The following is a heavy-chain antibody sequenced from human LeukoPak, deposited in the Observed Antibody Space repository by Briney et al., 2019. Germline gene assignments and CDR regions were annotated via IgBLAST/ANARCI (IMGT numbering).Heavy chain of an antibody. D-gene: IGHD2-15*01. J-gene: IGHJ4*02. CDR2: FDPEDGET. CDR1: GYTLTELS. V-gene: IGHV1-24*01. Sequence: GASVKVSCKVSGYTLTELSMHWVRQAPGKGREWMGGFDPEDGETIYAQKFQGRVTMTEDTSTDTAYMELSSLRSEDTAVYYCATSIAATRWFDYWGQGTLVTVSS. CDR3: ATSIAATRWFDY.